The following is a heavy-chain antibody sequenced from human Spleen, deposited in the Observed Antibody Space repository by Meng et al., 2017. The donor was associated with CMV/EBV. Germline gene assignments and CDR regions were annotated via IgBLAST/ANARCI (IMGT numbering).Heavy chain of an antibody. V-gene: IGHV1-46*01. Sequence: ASVKVSCKTSGYTFTSYYIHWVRQAPGQGLEWMGVINPAGGRTSYAQKFQGRVTMTWDTSTSTVYMELSSLRSEDRAVYYCARGDCSSTSCDLLDYWGQGTLVTVSS. D-gene: IGHD2-2*01. CDR2: INPAGGRT. CDR1: GYTFTSYY. J-gene: IGHJ4*02. CDR3: ARGDCSSTSCDLLDY.